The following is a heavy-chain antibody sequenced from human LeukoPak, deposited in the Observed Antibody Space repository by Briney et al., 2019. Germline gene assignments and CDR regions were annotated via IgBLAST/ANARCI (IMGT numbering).Heavy chain of an antibody. V-gene: IGHV3-23*01. CDR2: ISGSGGST. Sequence: GGSLRLSCAASGFTFSSYAMNWVRQAPGKGLEWVSAISGSGGSTYYADSVKGRFTISRDNSKNTLYLQMNSLRAEDTAVYYCATDRRWFGELSDWGQGTLVTVSS. CDR3: ATDRRWFGELSD. J-gene: IGHJ4*02. D-gene: IGHD3-10*01. CDR1: GFTFSSYA.